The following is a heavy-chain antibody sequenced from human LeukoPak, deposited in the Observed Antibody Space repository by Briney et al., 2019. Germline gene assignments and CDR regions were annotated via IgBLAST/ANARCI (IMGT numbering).Heavy chain of an antibody. CDR3: VEDVVVIVAAKPGI. V-gene: IGHV3-23*01. CDR1: GFTFSTYA. D-gene: IGHD2-15*01. Sequence: GGSPRLSCAASGFTFSTYAMSWVRQAPGKGLEWVSSIGGSGDTTYYADAVKGRFTISRDNSKNTLYLQMNSLRVDDTAVYYCVEDVVVIVAAKPGIWGQGTLVTVSS. CDR2: IGGSGDTT. J-gene: IGHJ4*02.